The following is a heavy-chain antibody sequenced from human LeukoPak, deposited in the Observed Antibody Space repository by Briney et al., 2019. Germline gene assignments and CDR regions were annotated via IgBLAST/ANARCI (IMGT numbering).Heavy chain of an antibody. CDR1: GFTFSDYF. CDR2: ISSSGNTK. J-gene: IGHJ3*02. Sequence: GGSLRLSCAASGFTFSDYFMSWIRQAPGKGLEWISYISSSGNTKYYADSVKGRFTISRDNAKNSLYLQMNSLRAEDTAVYYCARGNYGGLYDAFDIWGQGTMVTASS. D-gene: IGHD4-23*01. V-gene: IGHV3-11*01. CDR3: ARGNYGGLYDAFDI.